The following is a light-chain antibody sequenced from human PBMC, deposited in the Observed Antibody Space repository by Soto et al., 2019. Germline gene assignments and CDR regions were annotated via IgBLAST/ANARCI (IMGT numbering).Light chain of an antibody. CDR2: AAS. Sequence: DIQMTQSSSSLSASVGDRVTITCRASQGISKYLAWYQQKPGKVPKVLIYAASTLQSGVPSRFSGSGSGTDFTLTISSLQPEDVATYYCHEYNSAPFTFGPGTKVGIK. J-gene: IGKJ3*01. CDR1: QGISKY. CDR3: HEYNSAPFT. V-gene: IGKV1-27*01.